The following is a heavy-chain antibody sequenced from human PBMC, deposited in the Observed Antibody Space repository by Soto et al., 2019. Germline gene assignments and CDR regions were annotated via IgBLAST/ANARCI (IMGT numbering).Heavy chain of an antibody. CDR2: FSFYGRRDNT. J-gene: IGHJ4*02. V-gene: IGHV3-23*01. CDR1: GFTFSSYD. CDR3: AKTRYNDTGGKNDH. D-gene: IGHD1-1*01. Sequence: EVQLLESGGGLVQPGGSLRLSCVGTGFTFSSYDMTWVRQAPGKGLEWVSSFSFYGRRDNTYYADSVKGRFTISRDKYRKTVYLQMDSLGVDDAAVYYCAKTRYNDTGGKNDHWGQGHVVTVSA.